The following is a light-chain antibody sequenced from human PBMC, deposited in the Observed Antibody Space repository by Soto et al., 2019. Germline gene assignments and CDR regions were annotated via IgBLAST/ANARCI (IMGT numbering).Light chain of an antibody. CDR1: GGIRND. CDR3: LQYKNSPIP. Sequence: DIQMTQSPSSLSASVGDRVTITCRARGGIRNDLSWYQQKPGKAPKRLIYAASSLQSGVPSRFSGSGSGTDFTLTISSLQPEDFATYYCLQYKNSPIPFGQGTRLEIK. CDR2: AAS. V-gene: IGKV1-17*01. J-gene: IGKJ5*01.